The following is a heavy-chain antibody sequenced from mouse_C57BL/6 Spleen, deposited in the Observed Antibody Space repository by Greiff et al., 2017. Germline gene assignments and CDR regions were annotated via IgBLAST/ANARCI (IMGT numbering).Heavy chain of an antibody. CDR1: GYTFTSYW. CDR2: IYPGSGST. Sequence: QVQLQQPGAELVKPGASVKMSCKASGYTFTSYWITWVKQRPGQGLEWIGDIYPGSGSTNYNEKFKSKATLTVDTSSSTAYMQLSSLTSEDSAVYYCAKAQATFFWFAYWGQGTLVTVSA. D-gene: IGHD3-2*02. V-gene: IGHV1-55*01. CDR3: AKAQATFFWFAY. J-gene: IGHJ3*01.